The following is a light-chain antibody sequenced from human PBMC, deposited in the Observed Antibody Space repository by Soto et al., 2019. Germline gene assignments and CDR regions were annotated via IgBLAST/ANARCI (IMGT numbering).Light chain of an antibody. CDR2: GVS. CDR3: SSYTSSSTLL. J-gene: IGLJ2*01. CDR1: SSDVGGYNY. V-gene: IGLV2-14*01. Sequence: QSALTQPASVSGPPGQSITISCTGTSSDVGGYNYVSWYQQHPGKAPKLIIYGVSNRPSGVSNRFSASKFGNTASLTISGLQAEDEADYYCSSYTSSSTLLFGGGTKLTVL.